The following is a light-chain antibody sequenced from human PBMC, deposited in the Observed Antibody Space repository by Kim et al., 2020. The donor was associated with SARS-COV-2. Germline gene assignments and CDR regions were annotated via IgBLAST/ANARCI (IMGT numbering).Light chain of an antibody. CDR1: YGISTF. J-gene: IGKJ2*01. CDR3: QQSHSSPQT. V-gene: IGKV1-39*01. CDR2: AAS. Sequence: DIQMTQSPSSLAASVGDRVTITCRASYGISTFLNWYHQKPGKAPKLLIYAASNLHRGVPPRFSGSGSGTEFTLTISSLQTEDFATYYCQQSHSSPQTFGQGTKLEI.